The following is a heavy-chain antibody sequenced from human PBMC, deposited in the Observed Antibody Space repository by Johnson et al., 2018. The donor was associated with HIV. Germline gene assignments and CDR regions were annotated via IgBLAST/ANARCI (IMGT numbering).Heavy chain of an antibody. CDR3: AKDIGVTTPWDAFDI. Sequence: VQLVESGGGLVQPGRSLILSCAASGFTFDDYAMHWGRQAPGKGLEWVSGISWNSGSIGYAAFVKGRFTISRDNAKNSLYLQMNSLRAEDTALYYCAKDIGVTTPWDAFDIWGQGTMVTVSA. CDR1: GFTFDDYA. D-gene: IGHD4-17*01. V-gene: IGHV3-9*01. CDR2: ISWNSGSI. J-gene: IGHJ3*02.